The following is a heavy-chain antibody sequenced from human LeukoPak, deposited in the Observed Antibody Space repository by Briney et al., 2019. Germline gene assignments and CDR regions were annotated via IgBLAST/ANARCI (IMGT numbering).Heavy chain of an antibody. V-gene: IGHV4-59*11. CDR1: GGSINSHY. CDR2: ISYSGST. J-gene: IGHJ4*02. Sequence: PSETLSLTCTVSGGSINSHYWSWIRQPPGKGLQWIGVISYSGSTSYNPSLMSRVTISVDTSKNQFSLKLNSVTAADTALYFCARSYYDFWSGFYSDFWGQGALVTVSS. CDR3: ARSYYDFWSGFYSDF. D-gene: IGHD3-3*01.